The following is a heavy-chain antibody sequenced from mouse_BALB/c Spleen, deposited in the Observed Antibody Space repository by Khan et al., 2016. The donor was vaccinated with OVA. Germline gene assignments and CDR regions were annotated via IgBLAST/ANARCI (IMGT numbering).Heavy chain of an antibody. CDR1: GFSLTDYG. D-gene: IGHD2-3*01. J-gene: IGHJ3*01. CDR3: AREGSGYYGFAY. V-gene: IGHV2-6-7*01. Sequence: QVQLKESGPGLVAPSQSLSITCTVSGFSLTDYGVNWVRQPPGKGLEWLGMMWGDGSTDYNSGLKSRLSISKDNSKSQVFLKMNSLQTDDTARYYCAREGSGYYGFAYWGQGTLVTVSA. CDR2: MWGDGST.